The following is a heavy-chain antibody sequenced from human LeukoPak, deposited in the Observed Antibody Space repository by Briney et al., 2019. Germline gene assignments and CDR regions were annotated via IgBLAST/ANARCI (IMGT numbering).Heavy chain of an antibody. V-gene: IGHV3-30*04. CDR2: ISYDGSNK. D-gene: IGHD4-17*01. Sequence: QAGGSLRLSCAASGFTFSSYAMHWVRQAPGKGLEWVAVISYDGSNKYYADSVKGRFTISRDNSKNTLYLQMNSLRAEDTAVYYCATRFARIRTDYGDYVRKQIDYWGQGTLVTVSS. CDR1: GFTFSSYA. J-gene: IGHJ4*02. CDR3: ATRFARIRTDYGDYVRKQIDY.